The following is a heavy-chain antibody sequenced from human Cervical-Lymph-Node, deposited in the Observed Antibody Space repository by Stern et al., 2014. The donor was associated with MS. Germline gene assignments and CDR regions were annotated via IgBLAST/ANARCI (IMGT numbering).Heavy chain of an antibody. Sequence: MQLVESGGGVVQPGRSLRLSCAASGFTFSSYGMHWVRQAPGKGLEWVAVIWYDGSNKYYADSVKGRFTISRDNSKNTLYLQMNSRRAEDTAVYYCARGDYGDYVNYWGQGTLVTVSS. J-gene: IGHJ4*02. D-gene: IGHD4-17*01. V-gene: IGHV3-33*01. CDR3: ARGDYGDYVNY. CDR1: GFTFSSYG. CDR2: IWYDGSNK.